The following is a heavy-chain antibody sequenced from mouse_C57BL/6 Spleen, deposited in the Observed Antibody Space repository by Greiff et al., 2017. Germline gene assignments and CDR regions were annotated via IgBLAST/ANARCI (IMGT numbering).Heavy chain of an antibody. D-gene: IGHD3-2*02. CDR3: AREPQAVYLDY. J-gene: IGHJ2*01. V-gene: IGHV1-82*01. CDR1: GYAFSSSW. Sequence: QVQLKESGPELVKPGASVKISCKASGYAFSSSWMNWVEQRPGKGLEWIGRIYPGDGDTNYNGKLKGKATLTADKSSSTAYMQLSSLTSEDSAVYFCAREPQAVYLDYGGQGTTLTVSS. CDR2: IYPGDGDT.